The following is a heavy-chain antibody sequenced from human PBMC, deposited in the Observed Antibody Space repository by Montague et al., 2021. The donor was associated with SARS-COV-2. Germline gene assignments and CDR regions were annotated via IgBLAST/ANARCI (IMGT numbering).Heavy chain of an antibody. J-gene: IGHJ5*02. Sequence: TLSLTCSLSGGSISSGGFSWSWIRQPPGKGLEWIGHIFHTGTPHYSPSLKSRVTISIDRSKNQFPLNLDSVTAADTAVYYCARLKVAPNGGWNWLDPWGQGILVTVSS. V-gene: IGHV4-30-2*01. D-gene: IGHD6-19*01. CDR3: ARLKVAPNGGWNWLDP. CDR2: IFHTGTP. CDR1: GGSISSGGFS.